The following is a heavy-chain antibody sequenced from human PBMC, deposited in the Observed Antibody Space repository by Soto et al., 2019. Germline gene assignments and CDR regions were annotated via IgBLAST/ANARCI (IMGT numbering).Heavy chain of an antibody. CDR1: GYTFTSYA. CDR2: INAGNGNT. CDR3: ARNLGYYYGSGGDYYGMDV. J-gene: IGHJ6*02. Sequence: ASVKVSCKASGYTFTSYAMHWVRQAPGQRLEWMGWINAGNGNTKYSQKFQGRVTITRDTSASTAYMELSSLRSEDTAVYYCARNLGYYYGSGGDYYGMDVWGQGTTVTVSS. V-gene: IGHV1-3*01. D-gene: IGHD3-10*01.